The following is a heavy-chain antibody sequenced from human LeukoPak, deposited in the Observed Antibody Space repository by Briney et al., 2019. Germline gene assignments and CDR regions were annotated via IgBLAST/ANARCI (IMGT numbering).Heavy chain of an antibody. CDR3: AKDQYSGSYFSNFDY. Sequence: PGGSLSLSCAASGFTFSSYAMSWVRQAPGKGLEWVSAISGSGSSTYYADSVKGRFTISRDNSKNTLYLQMNSLRAEDTAVYYCAKDQYSGSYFSNFDYWGQGTLVTVSS. V-gene: IGHV3-23*01. D-gene: IGHD1-26*01. CDR1: GFTFSSYA. CDR2: ISGSGSST. J-gene: IGHJ4*02.